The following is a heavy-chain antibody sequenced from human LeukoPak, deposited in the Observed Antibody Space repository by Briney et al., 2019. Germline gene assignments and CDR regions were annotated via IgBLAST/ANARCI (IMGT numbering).Heavy chain of an antibody. CDR2: ISWNSVSI. Sequence: GASLRLSCAASGLSFEDSAMYGPGQAPGKGVEWVSGISWNSVSIGYAHSVKGRFTISRDNAKNSLYLQMNSVRAEDIALYYCAKLISGDRDGFDIWGQGTMVTVSS. CDR1: GLSFEDSA. V-gene: IGHV3-9*03. D-gene: IGHD5-24*01. J-gene: IGHJ3*02. CDR3: AKLISGDRDGFDI.